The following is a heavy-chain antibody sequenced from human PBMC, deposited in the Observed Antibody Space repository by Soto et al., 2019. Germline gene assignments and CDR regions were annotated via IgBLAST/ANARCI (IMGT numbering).Heavy chain of an antibody. CDR1: GYSFTSYW. J-gene: IGHJ6*02. Sequence: GESLKISCKGSGYSFTSYWIGWVRQMPGKGLEWMGIIYPGDSDTRYSPSFQGQVTISADKSISTAYLQWSSLKASDTAMYYCARHEGAAADTGYYYGMDVWGQGTTVTVS. D-gene: IGHD6-13*01. CDR2: IYPGDSDT. CDR3: ARHEGAAADTGYYYGMDV. V-gene: IGHV5-51*01.